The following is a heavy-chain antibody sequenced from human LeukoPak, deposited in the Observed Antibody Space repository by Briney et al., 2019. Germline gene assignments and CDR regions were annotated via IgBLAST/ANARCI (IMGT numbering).Heavy chain of an antibody. CDR2: IYSGGST. V-gene: IGHV3-53*01. Sequence: PGGSLRLSCAASGFTVSSNYMSWVRQAPGEGLEWVSVIYSGGSTYYADSVKGRFTISRDNSKNTLYLQMNSLRAEDTAVYYCARDGIAAAGCYYGMDVWGQGTTVTVSS. CDR3: ARDGIAAAGCYYGMDV. CDR1: GFTVSSNY. J-gene: IGHJ6*02. D-gene: IGHD6-13*01.